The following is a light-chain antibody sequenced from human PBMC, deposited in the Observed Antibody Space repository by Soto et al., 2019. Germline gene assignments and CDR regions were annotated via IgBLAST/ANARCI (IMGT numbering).Light chain of an antibody. CDR1: SRDVGGYNY. CDR3: SSYTSSSTWV. CDR2: DVS. Sequence: QSVLTQPASVSGSPGQSITISCTGNSRDVGGYNYVSWYQQHPGKAPKLMIYDVSNLPSGVSNRFSGSKSGNTASLTISGLQAEDEADYYCSSYTSSSTWVFGGGTKLTV. J-gene: IGLJ3*02. V-gene: IGLV2-14*01.